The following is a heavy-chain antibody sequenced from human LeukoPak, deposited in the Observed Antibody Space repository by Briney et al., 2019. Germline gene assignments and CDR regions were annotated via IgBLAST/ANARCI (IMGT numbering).Heavy chain of an antibody. CDR2: INSNGDEI. J-gene: IGHJ4*02. CDR1: GFTFCSYD. D-gene: IGHD6-6*01. V-gene: IGHV3-23*01. Sequence: PGGSLRLYSAPSGFTFCSYDRMWVRQAPGKGLEWVSGINSNGDEIYYADSVRGRFTISRDNSNNAMYLQMDSLRASDTAVYEFANGISSSSRDYWGQGTLVTVSS. CDR3: ANGISSSSRDY.